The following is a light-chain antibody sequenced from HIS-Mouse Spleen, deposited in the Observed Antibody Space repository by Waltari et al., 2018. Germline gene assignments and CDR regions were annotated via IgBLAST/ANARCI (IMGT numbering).Light chain of an antibody. CDR3: YSTDSSGKHRV. Sequence: SYELTQPPSVSVSPGQTARITCPGDALPKKYAYWYPPKSGQAPVLVIYEDSKRPAGVPERFAGFSSGTIATLTISGAQVEDEADYYCYSTDSSGKHRVFGGGTKLTVL. CDR1: ALPKKY. V-gene: IGLV3-10*01. CDR2: EDS. J-gene: IGLJ2*01.